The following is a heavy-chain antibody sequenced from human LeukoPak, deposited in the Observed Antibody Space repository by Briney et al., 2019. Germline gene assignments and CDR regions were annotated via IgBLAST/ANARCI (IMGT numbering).Heavy chain of an antibody. CDR2: IIPIFGTA. D-gene: IGHD2-2*01. CDR1: GGTFSSYA. J-gene: IGHJ4*02. V-gene: IGHV1-69*13. CDR3: ARGYCSSTSCYYINY. Sequence: GASVKVSCKASGGTFSSYAISWVRQAPGQGLEWMGGIIPIFGTANYAQKFQGRVTITADESTGTAYMELSSLRSEDTAVYYCARGYCSSTSCYYINYWGQGTLVTVSS.